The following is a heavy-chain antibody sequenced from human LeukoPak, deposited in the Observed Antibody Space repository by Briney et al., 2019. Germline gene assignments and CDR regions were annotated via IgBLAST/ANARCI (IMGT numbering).Heavy chain of an antibody. D-gene: IGHD6-6*01. CDR3: ARSSYSSSSSV. CDR1: GFTFSGFR. CDR2: INSDGSEG. J-gene: IGHJ3*01. V-gene: IGHV3-7*03. Sequence: GGSLRLSCAVSGFTFSGFRMSWSRQAPGKGLEWVASINSDGSEGYYADVVKGRFTISRDNAKNSLYLQINSLRAEDTAVYYCARSSYSSSSSVWGQGTMVTVSS.